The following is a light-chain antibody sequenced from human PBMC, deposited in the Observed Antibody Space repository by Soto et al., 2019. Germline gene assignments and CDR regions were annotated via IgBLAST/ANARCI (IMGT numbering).Light chain of an antibody. J-gene: IGKJ1*01. CDR2: DAS. Sequence: EIVLTQSPATLSCSPGERATLSCGASQSVSSYLAWYQQKPGQAPRLLIYDASNRATGIPARFSGSGSGTNFTLTITRLEPEDFAFYYCHQRQRWPRTFGQGTKVDIK. CDR3: HQRQRWPRT. CDR1: QSVSSY. V-gene: IGKV3-11*01.